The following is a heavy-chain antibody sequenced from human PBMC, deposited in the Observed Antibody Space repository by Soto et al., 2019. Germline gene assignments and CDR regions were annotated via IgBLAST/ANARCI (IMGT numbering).Heavy chain of an antibody. D-gene: IGHD6-13*01. J-gene: IGHJ5*02. CDR2: ISSNSAYI. CDR3: TRDASRDSSARGWFDP. V-gene: IGHV3-21*01. Sequence: PGGSLRLSCAASGFTFRSFTMNWVRQAPGKGLEWVSTISSNSAYIYYTDALRGRFTISRDNAKNSLHLQMNSLRAEDTAVYYCTRDASRDSSARGWFDPWGPGTLVPS. CDR1: GFTFRSFT.